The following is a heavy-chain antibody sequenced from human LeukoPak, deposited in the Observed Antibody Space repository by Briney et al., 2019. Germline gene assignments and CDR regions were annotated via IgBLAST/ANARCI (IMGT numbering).Heavy chain of an antibody. CDR3: ARMGYGPGYYYYYGMDV. Sequence: PGGSLRLSCAASGFTFSGYGMHWVRQAPGKGLEWVAVISYDGSNKYYADSVKGRFTISRDNSKNTLYLQMNSLRAEDTAVYYCARMGYGPGYYYYYGMDVWGQGTTVTVSS. CDR1: GFTFSGYG. D-gene: IGHD5-12*01. CDR2: ISYDGSNK. J-gene: IGHJ6*02. V-gene: IGHV3-30*03.